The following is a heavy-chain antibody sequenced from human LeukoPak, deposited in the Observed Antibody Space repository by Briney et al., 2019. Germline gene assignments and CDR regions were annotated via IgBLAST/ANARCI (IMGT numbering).Heavy chain of an antibody. V-gene: IGHV3-74*01. D-gene: IGHD1-14*01. CDR1: GFXFSRYW. Sequence: PGGSLRLSCVASGFXFSRYWIHWVRQAPGKGLVWFSLINVDGSTTTYADSVKGRFAISRDNAKNTLYLQMNSLRAEDTAVYYCASDTTPHTFDIWGQGTMVTVS. CDR2: INVDGSTT. CDR3: ASDTTPHTFDI. J-gene: IGHJ3*02.